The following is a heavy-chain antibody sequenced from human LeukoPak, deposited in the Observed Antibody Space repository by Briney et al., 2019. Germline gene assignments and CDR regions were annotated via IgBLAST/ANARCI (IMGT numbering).Heavy chain of an antibody. CDR2: IHASGDT. J-gene: IGHJ4*02. D-gene: IGHD6-13*01. CDR3: ARGPRIAAGDTVDY. Sequence: SETLSLTCTVSGGSISSYYWSWIRQPAGKGLEWTGRIHASGDTNYNPSLKSRVTMSVDTSKNQFSLKLSSVTAADTAVYYCARGPRIAAGDTVDYWGQGTLVTVSS. CDR1: GGSISSYY. V-gene: IGHV4-4*07.